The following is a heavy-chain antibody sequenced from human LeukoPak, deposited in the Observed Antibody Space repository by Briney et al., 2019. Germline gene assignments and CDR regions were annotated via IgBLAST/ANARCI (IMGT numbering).Heavy chain of an antibody. J-gene: IGHJ3*02. D-gene: IGHD2-15*01. CDR1: GGSISSYY. V-gene: IGHV4-59*01. CDR2: IYYSGST. CDR3: ARLAVVAAKGAFDI. Sequence: PSETLSLTCTVSGGSISSYYWSWIRQPPGKGLEWIGYIYYSGSTNHNPSLKSRVTISVDTSKNQFSLKLSSVTAADTAVYYCARLAVVAAKGAFDIWGQGTMVTVSS.